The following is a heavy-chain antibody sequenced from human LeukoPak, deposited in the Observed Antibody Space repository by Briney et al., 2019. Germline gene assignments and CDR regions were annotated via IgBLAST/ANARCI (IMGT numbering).Heavy chain of an antibody. CDR3: AKVISNWLSADY. CDR1: GFTFSSFV. CDR2: ISGSGGST. D-gene: IGHD3-9*01. Sequence: TGGSLRLSCAASGFTFSSFVMSWVRQAPGKGLEWVSAISGSGGSTYYADSVKGCFTISRDNSKNTLYLQMNSLRVEDTALYYCAKVISNWLSADYWGQGPLVTVSS. V-gene: IGHV3-23*01. J-gene: IGHJ4*02.